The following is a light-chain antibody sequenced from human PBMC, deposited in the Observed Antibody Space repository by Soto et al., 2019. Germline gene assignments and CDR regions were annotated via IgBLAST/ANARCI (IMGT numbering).Light chain of an antibody. Sequence: DIQMTQSPSSLSASVEDRVIITCRASQSISNHLNWYQQKPGKAPKLLIFAASSLQSGVPSRFSGSRSGPDFTLTISSLQPEDFATYYCQPSYITPLTFGGGTKVEIK. V-gene: IGKV1-39*01. CDR2: AAS. J-gene: IGKJ4*01. CDR3: QPSYITPLT. CDR1: QSISNH.